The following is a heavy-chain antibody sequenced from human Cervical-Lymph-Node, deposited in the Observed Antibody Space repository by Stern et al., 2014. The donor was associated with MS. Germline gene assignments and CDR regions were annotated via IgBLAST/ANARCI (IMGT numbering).Heavy chain of an antibody. CDR1: GDTFSSYA. D-gene: IGHD6-13*01. Sequence: VQLVESGPEVKKPGSSVRVSCKSSGDTFSSYAINWVRQAPGQGLEWMGGIIPILGTANQTQKFQGRLTLVADESTRTVYMELSDLTSSDTAIYFCARGLSIAAAGRLAYWGQGTLVSVSS. CDR2: IIPILGTA. CDR3: ARGLSIAAAGRLAY. V-gene: IGHV1-69*01. J-gene: IGHJ4*02.